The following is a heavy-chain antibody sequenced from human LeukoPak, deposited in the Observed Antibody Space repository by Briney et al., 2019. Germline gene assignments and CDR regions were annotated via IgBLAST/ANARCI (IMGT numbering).Heavy chain of an antibody. V-gene: IGHV4-59*01. J-gene: IGHJ6*03. CDR2: IYYSGST. CDR3: ARVNSGYDWARYYYYYYMDV. CDR1: GGSISSYY. Sequence: SETLSLTCTVSGGSISSYYWSWIRQPPGKGLEWIGYIYYSGSTNYNPSLKSRVTISVDTFKNQFSLKLSSVTAADTAVYYCARVNSGYDWARYYYYYYMDVWGKGTTVTVSS. D-gene: IGHD5-12*01.